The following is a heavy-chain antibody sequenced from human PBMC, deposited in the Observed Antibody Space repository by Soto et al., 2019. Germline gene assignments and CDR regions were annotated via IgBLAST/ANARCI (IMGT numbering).Heavy chain of an antibody. Sequence: QVQLVQSGAEVKKPGASVKVSCKASGYTFSSHGISWVRQAPGQGLEWMGWISTYNGNTNYARKLQGRVTMTTDTSTSTAYMELRSLTSDDTAVYYCTRSESYSSSSDYWGQGTLVTVSS. CDR1: GYTFSSHG. D-gene: IGHD6-13*01. CDR3: TRSESYSSSSDY. V-gene: IGHV1-18*01. CDR2: ISTYNGNT. J-gene: IGHJ4*02.